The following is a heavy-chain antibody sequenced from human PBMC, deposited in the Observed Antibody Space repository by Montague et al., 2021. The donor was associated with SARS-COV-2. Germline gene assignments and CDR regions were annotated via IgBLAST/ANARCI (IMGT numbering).Heavy chain of an antibody. Sequence: SETLSLTCSVSGDSISRYYWSWIRQSHGKGLEWIGRIYTGGYVNXNPALQSRVSMSVDTSKSQVSLNVTSVTAADTAVYYCARAIWHLDVWGRGILVTVSS. CDR1: GDSISRYY. CDR2: IYTGGYV. V-gene: IGHV4-4*07. CDR3: ARAIWHLDV. J-gene: IGHJ2*01.